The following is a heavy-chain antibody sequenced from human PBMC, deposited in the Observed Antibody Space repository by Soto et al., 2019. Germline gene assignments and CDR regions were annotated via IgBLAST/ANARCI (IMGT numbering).Heavy chain of an antibody. CDR1: GFTFNTYA. Sequence: QPGGSLRLSCAASGFTFNTYAMSWVRQAPGKGLEWVSAIGDSGDSTYHADSVKGRFTISRDNSKNTLYLQMNSLRAEDTAVYYCAKGSRGYYGSSSYYYFDYWGQGTLVTVSS. D-gene: IGHD3-22*01. CDR3: AKGSRGYYGSSSYYYFDY. V-gene: IGHV3-23*01. CDR2: IGDSGDST. J-gene: IGHJ4*02.